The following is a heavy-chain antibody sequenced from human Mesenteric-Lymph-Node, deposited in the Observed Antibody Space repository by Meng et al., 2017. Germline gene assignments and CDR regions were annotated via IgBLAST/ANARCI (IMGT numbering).Heavy chain of an antibody. CDR2: MNPNSGNT. V-gene: IGHV1-8*02. CDR1: GYTFTSYG. J-gene: IGHJ4*02. Sequence: ASVKVSCKASGYTFTSYGISWVRQAPGQGLEWMGWMNPNSGNTGYAQKFQGRVTMTRNTSISTAYMELSSLRSEDTAVYFCARGRSSGWEVFDYWGRGTLVTVSS. CDR3: ARGRSSGWEVFDY. D-gene: IGHD6-19*01.